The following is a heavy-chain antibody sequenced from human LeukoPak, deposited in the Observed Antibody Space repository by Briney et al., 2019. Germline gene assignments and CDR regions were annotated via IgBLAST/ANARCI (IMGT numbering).Heavy chain of an antibody. CDR3: ARDSFETDIDY. CDR2: IKEDGSEQ. CDR1: GFTFSRYW. Sequence: GGSLRLSCAASGFTFSRYWMSWVRQAPGKGLGWVANIKEDGSEQYYPDSVKGRFTISRDNVKNSLYLQINSLRAEDTAVYYCARDSFETDIDYWGQGTLVTVSS. J-gene: IGHJ4*02. D-gene: IGHD1-14*01. V-gene: IGHV3-7*01.